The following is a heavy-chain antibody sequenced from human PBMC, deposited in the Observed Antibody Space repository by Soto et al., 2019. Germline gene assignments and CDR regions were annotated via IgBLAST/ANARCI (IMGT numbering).Heavy chain of an antibody. CDR2: IYYSGST. CDR1: GGSISSGGYY. D-gene: IGHD3-10*01. Sequence: PSETLSLTCTVSGGSISSGGYYWSWIRQHPGKGLEWIGYIYYSGSTYYNPSLKSRVTISVDTSKNQFSLKLSSVTAADTAVYYCARGGDYYGSGSYILRFDPWGQGTLVPVSS. J-gene: IGHJ5*02. V-gene: IGHV4-31*03. CDR3: ARGGDYYGSGSYILRFDP.